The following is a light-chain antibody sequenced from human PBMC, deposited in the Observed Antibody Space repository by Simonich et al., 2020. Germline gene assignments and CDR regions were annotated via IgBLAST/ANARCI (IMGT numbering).Light chain of an antibody. Sequence: QSALTQPASVSWSPGQSITISCTGTSSDVGSYNLVSWSQQHPGKAPKLMIYEGSKRPSGVSNRFSGSKSGNTASLTISGLQAEDEADYYCCSYAGSSTVVFGGGTKLTVL. CDR3: CSYAGSSTVV. CDR2: EGS. V-gene: IGLV2-23*01. J-gene: IGLJ2*01. CDR1: SSDVGSYNL.